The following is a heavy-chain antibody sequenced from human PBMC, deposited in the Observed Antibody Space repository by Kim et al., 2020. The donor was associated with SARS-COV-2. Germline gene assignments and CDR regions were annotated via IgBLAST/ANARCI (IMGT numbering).Heavy chain of an antibody. CDR2: IIPIFGTA. D-gene: IGHD4-17*01. J-gene: IGHJ6*02. V-gene: IGHV1-69*13. CDR3: ARVVYGDYVGDYYYYGMDV. CDR1: GGTFSSYA. Sequence: SVKVSCKASGGTFSSYAISWVRQAPGQGLEWMGGIIPIFGTANYAQKFQGRVTITADESTSTAYMELSSLRSEDTAVYYCARVVYGDYVGDYYYYGMDVWGQGTTVTVSS.